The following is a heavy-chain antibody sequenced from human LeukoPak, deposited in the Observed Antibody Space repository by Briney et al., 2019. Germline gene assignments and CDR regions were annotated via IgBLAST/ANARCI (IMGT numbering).Heavy chain of an antibody. V-gene: IGHV3-23*01. J-gene: IGHJ4*02. CDR3: AKGAGYRSSGWYFDH. D-gene: IGHD6-19*01. Sequence: GGSLRLSCAASGFTFSVFGMSWVRQAPGKGLEWVSDIDDTGGTTYYADSVKGRSTISRDNSKNTLHLQVNSLRAEDTAVYYCAKGAGYRSSGWYFDHWGQGTLVTVSS. CDR2: IDDTGGTT. CDR1: GFTFSVFG.